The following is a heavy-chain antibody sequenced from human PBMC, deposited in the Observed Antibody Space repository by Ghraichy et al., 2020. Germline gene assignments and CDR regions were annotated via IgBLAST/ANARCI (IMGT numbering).Heavy chain of an antibody. CDR1: GYTFTSYA. J-gene: IGHJ3*02. Sequence: ASVKVSCKASGYTFTSYAMHWVRQAPGQRLEWMGWINAGNGNTKYSQKFQGRVTITRDTSASTAYMELSSLRSEDTAVYYCARAGYCSSTSCYTHAFDIWGQGTMVTVAS. CDR3: ARAGYCSSTSCYTHAFDI. V-gene: IGHV1-3*01. CDR2: INAGNGNT. D-gene: IGHD2-2*02.